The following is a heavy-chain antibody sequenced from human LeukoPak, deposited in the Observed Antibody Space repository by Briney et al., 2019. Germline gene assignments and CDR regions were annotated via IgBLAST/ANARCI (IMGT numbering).Heavy chain of an antibody. D-gene: IGHD1-1*01. V-gene: IGHV3-23*01. CDR1: GFTFSVYD. Sequence: GVLRLSCAASGFTFSVYDMYWIRQSPGKGLEGVSVISRGGISYYADSVKGRFTISRDNSKNTLYLQMNSLRAEDTAVYYCSKKGQADDDGKPDWGQGTLVTVSP. CDR3: SKKGQADDDGKPD. CDR2: ISRGGIS. J-gene: IGHJ4*02.